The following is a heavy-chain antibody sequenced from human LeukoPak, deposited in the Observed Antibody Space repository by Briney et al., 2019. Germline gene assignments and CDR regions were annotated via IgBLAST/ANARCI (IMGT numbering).Heavy chain of an antibody. CDR3: ARHGTTGTNLNWFDP. V-gene: IGHV4-59*01. CDR1: GGSINGYY. Sequence: SETLSLTCTVSGGSINGYYWTWIRQPPGKGLEWIGYIYYSGSTNYNPSLKSRVSILIDTSKSQFSLKVSSVTAADTAVYYCARHGTTGTNLNWFDPWGQGTLVTVSS. D-gene: IGHD1-1*01. CDR2: IYYSGST. J-gene: IGHJ5*02.